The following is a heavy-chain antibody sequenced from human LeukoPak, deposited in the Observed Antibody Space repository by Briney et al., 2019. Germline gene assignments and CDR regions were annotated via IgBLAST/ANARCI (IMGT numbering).Heavy chain of an antibody. CDR1: GGSISSSSYY. CDR2: IYYSGST. D-gene: IGHD3-10*01. CDR3: ARAVYGSRSYPFNY. Sequence: SETLSLTCTVSGGSISSSSYYWGWIRQPPGKGLEWIGSIYYSGSTYYNPSLKSRVTISIDTSSNYFSLKVSSVTAVDTAVYYCARAVYGSRSYPFNYWGQGTLVTVSS. V-gene: IGHV4-39*07. J-gene: IGHJ4*02.